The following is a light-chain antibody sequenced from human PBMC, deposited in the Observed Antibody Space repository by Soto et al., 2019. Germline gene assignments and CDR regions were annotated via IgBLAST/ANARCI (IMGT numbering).Light chain of an antibody. CDR1: QSINSW. CDR3: QQYNSHYT. J-gene: IGKJ2*01. CDR2: DAS. Sequence: DIQMTQSPPTLSASVGNRVTITCRASQSINSWLAWYQQKPGKAPKLLIYDASSLESGVPSRFSGSGSGTEFTLTISSLQPDDFATYYCQQYNSHYTFGQGTKVDIK. V-gene: IGKV1-5*01.